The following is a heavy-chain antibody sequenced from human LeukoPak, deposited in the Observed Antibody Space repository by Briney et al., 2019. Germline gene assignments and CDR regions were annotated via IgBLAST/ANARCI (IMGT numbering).Heavy chain of an antibody. J-gene: IGHJ4*02. D-gene: IGHD3-16*01. Sequence: SQTLSLTCTVSGGSISSGSCYWRWIRQPAGKGLEWIGRIYTSGGTDYNPSLKSRVTMSIDTSKNQFSLKVNSVTAADTAVYYCTRGDNFWGQGTLVTVSS. CDR3: TRGDNF. CDR2: IYTSGGT. CDR1: GGSISSGSCY. V-gene: IGHV4-61*02.